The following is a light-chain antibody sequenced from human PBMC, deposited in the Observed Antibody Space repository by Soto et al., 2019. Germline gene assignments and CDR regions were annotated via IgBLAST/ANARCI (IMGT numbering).Light chain of an antibody. CDR1: QSISSY. CDR3: QQSYSTPFT. CDR2: AAS. J-gene: IGKJ3*01. Sequence: DIQMTQSPSSLSASVGDRVTITCRASQSISSYLNWYQQNPGKAPKFLIYAASNLQSGVPSRFSGSRSWTDFTLTISSLQPEDFATYYCQQSYSTPFTFGPGTKVDF. V-gene: IGKV1-39*01.